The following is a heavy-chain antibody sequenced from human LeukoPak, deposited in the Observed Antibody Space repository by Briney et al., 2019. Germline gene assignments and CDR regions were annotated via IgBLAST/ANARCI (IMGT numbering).Heavy chain of an antibody. CDR3: ARRVYGNSWYFDL. CDR2: IYYSGST. CDR1: GGSISGYY. Sequence: SETLSLTCTVSGGSISGYYWSWLRQPPGMGLEWIGYIYYSGSTSYNPSVNPSLKSRVIISVDMSKSLFSLKLTSVTSADTAVYYCARRVYGNSWYFDLWGRGTLVTVSS. J-gene: IGHJ2*01. D-gene: IGHD4-23*01. V-gene: IGHV4-59*01.